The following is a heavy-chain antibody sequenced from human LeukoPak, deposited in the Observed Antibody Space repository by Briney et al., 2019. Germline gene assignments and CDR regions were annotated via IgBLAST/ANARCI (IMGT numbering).Heavy chain of an antibody. D-gene: IGHD3-10*01. CDR3: ARVPMVRGPFDY. Sequence: PGRSLRLSCAASGFTFSSYAMHWVRQAPGKGLEWVAVISYDGSNKYYADSVKGRFTISRDNSKNTLYLQMNSLRAEDTAVYYCARVPMVRGPFDYWGQGTLVTVSS. V-gene: IGHV3-30-3*01. CDR2: ISYDGSNK. CDR1: GFTFSSYA. J-gene: IGHJ4*02.